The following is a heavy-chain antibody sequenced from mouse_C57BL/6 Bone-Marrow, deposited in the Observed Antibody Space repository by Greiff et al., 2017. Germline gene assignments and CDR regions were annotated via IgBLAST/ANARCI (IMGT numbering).Heavy chain of an antibody. D-gene: IGHD1-1*01. CDR2: INPGSGGT. CDR1: GYAFTNYL. J-gene: IGHJ2*01. V-gene: IGHV1-54*01. CDR3: AKNYGSSYYFDY. Sequence: QVQLLQQSGAELVRPGTSVKVSCKASGYAFTNYLIEWVKQRPGQGLEWIGVINPGSGGTNYNEKFKGKATLTADKSSSTAYMQLSSLTSEDSAVYFCAKNYGSSYYFDYWGQGTTLTVSS.